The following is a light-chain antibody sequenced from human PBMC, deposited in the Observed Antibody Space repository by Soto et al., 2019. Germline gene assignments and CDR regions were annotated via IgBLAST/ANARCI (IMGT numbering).Light chain of an antibody. J-gene: IGLJ1*01. CDR2: EVV. Sequence: QSALTQPPSASGSPGQSVTISCTGTKNDIGVYDFVSWYQHHPGKAPRLIIYEVVQRPSGVPDRLSGSTSVNSASLTISGLQADDEADYYCCLYIGATTYVFGTGTKVTVL. CDR1: KNDIGVYDF. V-gene: IGLV2-8*01. CDR3: CLYIGATTYV.